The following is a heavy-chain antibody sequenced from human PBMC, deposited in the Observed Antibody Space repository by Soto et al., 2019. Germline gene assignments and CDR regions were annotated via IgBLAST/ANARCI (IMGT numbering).Heavy chain of an antibody. V-gene: IGHV3-48*02. Sequence: GGSLRLSCAASGFTFSSYSMNWVRQAPGKGLERVSYISSSSSTIYYADSVKGRFTISRDNAENSLYLQMNSLRDEDTALFYCARDAPPLAYYYDPNWFDPWGQGTLVTVSS. CDR2: ISSSSSTI. J-gene: IGHJ5*02. CDR3: ARDAPPLAYYYDPNWFDP. D-gene: IGHD3-22*01. CDR1: GFTFSSYS.